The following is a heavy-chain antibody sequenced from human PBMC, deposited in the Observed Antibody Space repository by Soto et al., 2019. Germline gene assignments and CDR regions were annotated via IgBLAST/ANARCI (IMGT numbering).Heavy chain of an antibody. CDR1: GYTFTSYA. V-gene: IGHV1-3*01. J-gene: IGHJ5*02. Sequence: ASVKVSCKASGYTFTSYAMHWVRQAPGQRLEWMGWINAGNGNTKYSQKFQGRVTITRDTSASTAYMELSSLRSEDTAVYYCARDRFIAVATRGSCFDPWGQGTLVTVS. D-gene: IGHD6-19*01. CDR2: INAGNGNT. CDR3: ARDRFIAVATRGSCFDP.